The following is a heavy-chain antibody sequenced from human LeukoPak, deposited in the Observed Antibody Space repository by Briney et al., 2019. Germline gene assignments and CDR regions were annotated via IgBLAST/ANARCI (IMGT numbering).Heavy chain of an antibody. CDR1: GFTFSSYA. Sequence: PGGSLRLSCAASGFTFSSYAMHWVRQAPGKGLEWVAVISYDGSNKYYADSVKGRFTISRDNSKNTLYLQMNSLRAEDTAVYYCAREMHSSAYYLHYWGQGTVVTVSS. CDR3: AREMHSSAYYLHY. D-gene: IGHD3-22*01. CDR2: ISYDGSNK. V-gene: IGHV3-30*04. J-gene: IGHJ4*02.